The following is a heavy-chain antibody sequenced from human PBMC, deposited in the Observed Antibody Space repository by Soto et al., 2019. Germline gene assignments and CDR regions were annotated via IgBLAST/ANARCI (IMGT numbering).Heavy chain of an antibody. CDR1: GGSFSGYY. Sequence: SETLSLTCAVYGGSFSGYYWSWIRQPPGKGLEWIGEINHSGSTNYNPSLKSRVTISVETSKNQFSLKLSSVTAADTAVYYCATYSGYDSRLFDYWGQGTLVTVSS. J-gene: IGHJ4*02. D-gene: IGHD5-12*01. V-gene: IGHV4-34*01. CDR3: ATYSGYDSRLFDY. CDR2: INHSGST.